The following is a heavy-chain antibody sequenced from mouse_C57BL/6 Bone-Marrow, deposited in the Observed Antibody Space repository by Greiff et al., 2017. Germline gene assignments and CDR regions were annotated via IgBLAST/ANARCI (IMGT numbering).Heavy chain of an antibody. CDR2: INPYNGGT. J-gene: IGHJ3*01. Sequence: VQLQQSGPVLVKPGASVKMSCKASGYTFTDYYMNWVKQSHGKSLEWIGVINPYNGGTSYNQKFKGKATLTVDKSSSTAYMALNSLTSEDSAVYYGAREGIYYYGPFAYWGQGTLVTVSA. D-gene: IGHD1-1*01. CDR1: GYTFTDYY. CDR3: AREGIYYYGPFAY. V-gene: IGHV1-19*01.